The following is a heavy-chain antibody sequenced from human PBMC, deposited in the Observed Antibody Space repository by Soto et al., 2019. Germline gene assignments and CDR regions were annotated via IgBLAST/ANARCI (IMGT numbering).Heavy chain of an antibody. V-gene: IGHV3-48*02. D-gene: IGHD3-10*01. Sequence: GSLRLSCAASGFTFSSYSMNWVRQAPGKGLEWVSYISSTSSTTYYADSVRGRFTISRDTAKNSLYLQMNSLRDEDTAVYYCARDRIIYGSGSYTDAFDIWGQGTMVTVSS. CDR3: ARDRIIYGSGSYTDAFDI. J-gene: IGHJ3*02. CDR1: GFTFSSYS. CDR2: ISSTSSTT.